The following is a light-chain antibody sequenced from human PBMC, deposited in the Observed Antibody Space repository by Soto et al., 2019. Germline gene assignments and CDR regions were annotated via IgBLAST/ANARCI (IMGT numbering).Light chain of an antibody. V-gene: IGLV1-40*01. CDR3: QSYDSTRSGNRV. CDR2: GNS. CDR1: SSNIGAGYD. Sequence: QSVLTQPPSVSGAPGQRVTISCTGSSSNIGAGYDVHWYQQLPGTAPKLLIYGNSNRPSGVPDRFSGSKSGTSASLAITGLEAEDEDDDYCQSYDSTRSGNRVFGGGTKLTVL. J-gene: IGLJ2*01.